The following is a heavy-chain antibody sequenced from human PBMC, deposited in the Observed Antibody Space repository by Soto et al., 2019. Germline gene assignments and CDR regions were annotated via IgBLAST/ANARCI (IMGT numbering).Heavy chain of an antibody. CDR3: ERHKERVPLGSDFDY. Sequence: QVQLQESGPGLVKPSQTLTLTCTVSGGSTSSAGYYWSWIRQHPGKGLEWIGNIYYSGSTSYNPSLRSRLTMSLDTSKSQFSLQMTSVTAADTAVYFCERHKERVPLGSDFDYWGQGTLVTVSS. V-gene: IGHV4-31*03. CDR2: IYYSGST. J-gene: IGHJ4*02. CDR1: GGSTSSAGYY.